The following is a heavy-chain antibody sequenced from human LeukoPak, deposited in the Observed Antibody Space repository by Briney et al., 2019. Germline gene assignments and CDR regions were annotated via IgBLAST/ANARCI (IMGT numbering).Heavy chain of an antibody. CDR2: IFARDGGT. V-gene: IGHV3-23*01. J-gene: IGHJ4*02. D-gene: IGHD2-21*02. Sequence: GGSLRLSCAASGFTFSSFAMAWVRQAPGKGLEWVSAIFARDGGTFYGDAVKGRFTISRDNSKNTLYLQMNSLRAEDTAIYYCAKTRGPAATHPDYYWVQGILVTVSS. CDR3: AKTRGPAATHPDYY. CDR1: GFTFSSFA.